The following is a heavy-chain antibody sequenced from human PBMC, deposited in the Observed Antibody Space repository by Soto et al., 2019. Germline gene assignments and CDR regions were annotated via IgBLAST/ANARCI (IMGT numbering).Heavy chain of an antibody. CDR1: GFTFSSYS. J-gene: IGHJ6*02. CDR2: ISSSSSYI. Sequence: GGSLRLSCAASGFTFSSYSMNWVRQAPGKGLEWVSSISSSSSYIYYADSVKGRFTISRDNAKNSLYLQMNSLRAEDTAGYYCAGYARSSSWYYGMDVWGQGTTVTVSS. V-gene: IGHV3-21*01. D-gene: IGHD6-6*01. CDR3: AGYARSSSWYYGMDV.